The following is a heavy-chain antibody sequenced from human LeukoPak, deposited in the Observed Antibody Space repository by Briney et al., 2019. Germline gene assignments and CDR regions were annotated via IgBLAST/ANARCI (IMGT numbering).Heavy chain of an antibody. V-gene: IGHV4-39*01. D-gene: IGHD3-16*01. Sequence: PSETLSLTCTVSGGSISSSSYYWGWIRQPPGKGLEWIGSIYYSGSTYYNPSLKSRVTISVDTSKNQFSLKLSSVTAADTAVYYCARRARGEFDPRGQGTLVTVSS. CDR3: ARRARGEFDP. CDR2: IYYSGST. CDR1: GGSISSSSYY. J-gene: IGHJ5*02.